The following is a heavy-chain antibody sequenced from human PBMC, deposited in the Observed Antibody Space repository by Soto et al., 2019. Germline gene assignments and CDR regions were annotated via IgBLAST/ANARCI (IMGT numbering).Heavy chain of an antibody. CDR3: ARATLIIRHITNLGEASPGVVEH. J-gene: IGHJ5*02. Sequence: QVLLVQSGTEVKKSGASVRVSCRASGYTFMSYGISWVRQAPGQGLEWLGRTSIFNNKTNYAQKFQGRVTMTTDTSTSTVYMEVRSLRSDDTAVYYCARATLIIRHITNLGEASPGVVEHWGQGTLVSVSS. V-gene: IGHV1-18*04. CDR1: GYTFMSYG. D-gene: IGHD3-3*01. CDR2: TSIFNNKT.